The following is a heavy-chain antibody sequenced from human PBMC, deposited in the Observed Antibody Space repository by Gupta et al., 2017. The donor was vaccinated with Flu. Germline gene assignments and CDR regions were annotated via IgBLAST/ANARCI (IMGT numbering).Heavy chain of an antibody. CDR1: GFTFSSDG. Sequence: QVQLVESGGGVVQPEKSLRLSCAASGFTFSSDGMHWVRLAPGKGLEWVAFISYDGSNKYYADSVKGRFTTSRDNSKNTLYLHMNGLGAEDTAIYYCAKDAGYCSGGTCYRDYYFDSWGQGTLVTVSS. CDR2: ISYDGSNK. D-gene: IGHD2-15*01. V-gene: IGHV3-30*18. CDR3: AKDAGYCSGGTCYRDYYFDS. J-gene: IGHJ4*02.